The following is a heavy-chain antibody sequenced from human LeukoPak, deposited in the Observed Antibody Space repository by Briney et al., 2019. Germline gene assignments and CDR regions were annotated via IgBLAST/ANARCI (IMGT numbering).Heavy chain of an antibody. CDR2: IYHSGST. CDR3: AREVWGSWSGSPSDV. J-gene: IGHJ6*04. V-gene: IGHV4-30-2*01. Sequence: SETLSLTCTVSGGSISSGGYYWSWIRQPPGKGLEWIGYIYHSGSTYYNPSLKSRVTISVDRSKNQFSLKLSSVTAADTAVYYCAREVWGSWSGSPSDVWGKGTTVTVSS. CDR1: GGSISSGGYY. D-gene: IGHD3-16*01.